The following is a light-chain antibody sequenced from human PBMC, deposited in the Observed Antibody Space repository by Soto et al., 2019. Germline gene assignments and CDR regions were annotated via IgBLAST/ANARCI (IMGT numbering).Light chain of an antibody. Sequence: DIQMTQSPPSLSASVGDRGTINCRASQQFTSYVNWYQQKDGKAPKLLISDGSTLQTGVPPRFSGTGSGTDFTLTVNSLQPEDFATYYCQQSYGTPPTVGQVTKVDIK. CDR1: QQFTSY. CDR3: QQSYGTPPT. CDR2: DGS. J-gene: IGKJ1*01. V-gene: IGKV1-39*01.